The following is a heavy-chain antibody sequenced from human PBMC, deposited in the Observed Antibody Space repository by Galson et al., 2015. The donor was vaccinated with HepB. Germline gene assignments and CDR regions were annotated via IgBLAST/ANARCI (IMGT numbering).Heavy chain of an antibody. CDR2: IKSKTDGGTA. D-gene: IGHD6-19*01. V-gene: IGHV3-15*01. J-gene: IGHJ6*02. CDR1: GFTFSNAW. CDR3: TRLEIAVAGTDYYYYGMDV. Sequence: SLRLSCAASGFTFSNAWMSWVRQAPGKGLEWVGRIKSKTDGGTADYAAPVKGRFTISRDDSKSIAYLQMNSLKTEDTAVYYCTRLEIAVAGTDYYYYGMDVWGQGTTVTVSS.